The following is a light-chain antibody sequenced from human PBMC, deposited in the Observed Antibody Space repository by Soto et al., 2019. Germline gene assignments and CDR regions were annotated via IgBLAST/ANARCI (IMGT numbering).Light chain of an antibody. Sequence: EIVLTQSPVTLSLSPGERATLSRRASQSVSSSYLAWYQQKPGQAPRLLIYGASSRATGIPDRFSGSGSGTDFTLTISRLEPEDFAVYFCHQYGSSPWTFGQGTKVDIK. CDR1: QSVSSSY. CDR2: GAS. J-gene: IGKJ1*01. V-gene: IGKV3-20*01. CDR3: HQYGSSPWT.